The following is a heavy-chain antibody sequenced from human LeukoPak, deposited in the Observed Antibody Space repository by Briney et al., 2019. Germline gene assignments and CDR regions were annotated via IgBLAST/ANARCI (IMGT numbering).Heavy chain of an antibody. V-gene: IGHV3-30*18. J-gene: IGHJ4*02. CDR2: VSYDGSNK. D-gene: IGHD2-2*01. CDR1: GFTFRSFW. Sequence: PGGSLRLSCSGFGFTFRSFWMGWVRQAPGKGLEWVAVVSYDGSNKYYAASVKGRFTISRVNSKNTLYLQLNSLRAEDTAVYYCAKDGGCSSTTCYSPYYFDYWGQGTLVTVSS. CDR3: AKDGGCSSTTCYSPYYFDY.